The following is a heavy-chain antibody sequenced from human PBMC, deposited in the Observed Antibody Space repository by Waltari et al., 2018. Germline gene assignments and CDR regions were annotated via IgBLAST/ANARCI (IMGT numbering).Heavy chain of an antibody. CDR1: GGTFSSYA. CDR2: IIPSFGTA. V-gene: IGHV1-69*13. CDR3: ASALEDIVVVVAGRYYGMDV. D-gene: IGHD2-15*01. J-gene: IGHJ6*02. Sequence: QVQLVQSGAEVKKPGSSVKVSCKASGGTFSSYAISWVRQAPGQGLEWMGGIIPSFGTANYAQKFQGRVTITADESTSTAYMELSSLRSEDTAVYYCASALEDIVVVVAGRYYGMDVWGQGTTVTVSS.